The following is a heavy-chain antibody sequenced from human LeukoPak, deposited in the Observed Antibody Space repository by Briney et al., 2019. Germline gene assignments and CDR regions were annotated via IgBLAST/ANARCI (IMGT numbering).Heavy chain of an antibody. V-gene: IGHV3-53*01. Sequence: PGGSLRLSCAASGFTVSDSYMSWVRQAPGKGLEWVSVFYSGGGTYYADSVKGRFTISRDNSKNTLYLQMNSLRAEDMAVYYCARIEWERLGRAFDIWGQGTMVTVSS. J-gene: IGHJ3*02. CDR3: ARIEWERLGRAFDI. CDR1: GFTVSDSY. CDR2: FYSGGGT. D-gene: IGHD1-26*01.